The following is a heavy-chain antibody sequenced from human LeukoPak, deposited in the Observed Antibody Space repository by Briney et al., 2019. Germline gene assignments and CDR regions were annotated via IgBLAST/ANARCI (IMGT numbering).Heavy chain of an antibody. CDR3: ARDYFSTSYYYGMDV. Sequence: GGSLRLYCAASGITFNNYAMHWVRQAPGKGLEWVAVISYDGSNKYYADSVKGRFTISRDNSKNTLYLQMNSLRAEDTAVYYCARDYFSTSYYYGMDVWGQGTTVTVSS. V-gene: IGHV3-30-3*01. D-gene: IGHD3-10*01. CDR1: GITFNNYA. J-gene: IGHJ6*02. CDR2: ISYDGSNK.